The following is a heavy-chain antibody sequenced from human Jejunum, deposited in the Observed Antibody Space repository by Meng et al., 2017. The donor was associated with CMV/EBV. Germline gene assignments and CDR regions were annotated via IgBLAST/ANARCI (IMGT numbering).Heavy chain of an antibody. CDR2: INPNSGNT. Sequence: YPFIGYYRHWVRQAPGPGLEWVGRINPNSGNTNYAQNFQGRVTMTRDTSISTAYMELTSLRSDDTAVYYCARAAYGVTVAGEAFDYWGQGTLVTVSS. D-gene: IGHD6-19*01. J-gene: IGHJ4*02. CDR3: ARAAYGVTVAGEAFDY. CDR1: YPFIGYY. V-gene: IGHV1-2*06.